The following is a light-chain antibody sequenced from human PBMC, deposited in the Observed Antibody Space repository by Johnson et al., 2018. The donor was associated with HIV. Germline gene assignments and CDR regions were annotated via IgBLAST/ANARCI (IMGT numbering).Light chain of an antibody. J-gene: IGLJ1*01. V-gene: IGLV1-51*01. Sequence: QSVLTQPPSVSAAPGQKVTISCSGSSSNIGNNYVSWYQQLPGTAPKVLIYDNDQRPLGIPDRFSASKSGTSATLVITGLQPGDEADYYCGTWDSSLSAYVFGTGTTVTGL. CDR1: SSNIGNNY. CDR2: DND. CDR3: GTWDSSLSAYV.